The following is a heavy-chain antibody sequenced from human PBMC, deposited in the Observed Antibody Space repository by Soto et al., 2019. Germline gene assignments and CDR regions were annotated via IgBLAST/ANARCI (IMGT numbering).Heavy chain of an antibody. Sequence: QVQLQQWGAGLLKPSETLSLTCAVYGGSFSGYYWSWIRQPPGKGLEWIGEINHSGSTNYNPSLKSRVTTSVDTSKNQFSLKLSSVTAADTAVYYCARGRGGTRLFGYWGQGTLVTVSS. J-gene: IGHJ4*02. CDR3: ARGRGGTRLFGY. D-gene: IGHD3-10*01. CDR1: GGSFSGYY. CDR2: INHSGST. V-gene: IGHV4-34*01.